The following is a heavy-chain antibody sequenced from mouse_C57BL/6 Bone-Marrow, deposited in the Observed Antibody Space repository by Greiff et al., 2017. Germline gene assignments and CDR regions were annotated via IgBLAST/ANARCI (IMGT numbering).Heavy chain of an antibody. Sequence: QVQLQQPGAELVRPGSSVKLSCKASGYTFTSYWMDWVKQRPGQGLEWIGNIYPSDSETHYNQKFKDKATLTVDKSSSTAYMQLSSLTSEESAVYYCARGGYDYAWFAYWGQGTLVTVSA. V-gene: IGHV1-61*01. CDR3: ARGGYDYAWFAY. CDR2: IYPSDSET. J-gene: IGHJ3*01. CDR1: GYTFTSYW. D-gene: IGHD2-4*01.